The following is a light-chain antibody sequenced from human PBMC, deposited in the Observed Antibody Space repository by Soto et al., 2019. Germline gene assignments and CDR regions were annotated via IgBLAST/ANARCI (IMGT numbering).Light chain of an antibody. V-gene: IGLV2-11*01. Sequence: QSALTQPRSVSGSPGQSVTISCTGTSNDVGGYNYVSWYQQHPDKAPKVMIYDVTKRPSGVPDRFSGSKSGNTASLTISGLQAEDEADYYCCSYAGSYIYVFATG. CDR3: CSYAGSYIYV. J-gene: IGLJ1*01. CDR1: SNDVGGYNY. CDR2: DVT.